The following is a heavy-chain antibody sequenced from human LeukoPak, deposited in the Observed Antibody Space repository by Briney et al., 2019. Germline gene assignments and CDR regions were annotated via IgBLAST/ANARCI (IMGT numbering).Heavy chain of an antibody. CDR1: GFTFNNYA. CDR2: ISSSGDIT. J-gene: IGHJ4*02. CDR3: AKDRPNYYESNGHYYRRNGDY. Sequence: PGGSLRLSCAASGFTFNNYAMSWVRQAPGKGLEWVSAISSSGDITFYADSMKGRFTISRDNSRYTLYLQMNSLRAEDAAVYYCAKDRPNYYESNGHYYRRNGDYWGQGTLVTVSS. V-gene: IGHV3-23*01. D-gene: IGHD3-22*01.